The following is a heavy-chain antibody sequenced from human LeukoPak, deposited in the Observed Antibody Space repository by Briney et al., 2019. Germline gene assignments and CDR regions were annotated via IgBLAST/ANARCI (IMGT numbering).Heavy chain of an antibody. Sequence: GGSLRLSCAASGFTFNRYSMNWVRQAPGKGLEWVSYISSSSSTIYYADSVKGRFTISRDNAKNSLYLQMNSLRAEDTAVYYCARDVDYANPRHDYWGQGTLVTVSS. D-gene: IGHD4/OR15-4a*01. CDR3: ARDVDYANPRHDY. CDR2: ISSSSSTI. V-gene: IGHV3-48*01. CDR1: GFTFNRYS. J-gene: IGHJ4*02.